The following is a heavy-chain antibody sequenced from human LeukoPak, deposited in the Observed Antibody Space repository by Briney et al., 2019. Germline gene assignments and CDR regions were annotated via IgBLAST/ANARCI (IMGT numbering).Heavy chain of an antibody. CDR2: MYTGGTT. CDR3: AKDEVTSGGGLAS. Sequence: GGSLRLSCAASGFTVSGTHMSWVRQAPGKGLEWVSAMYTGGTTYYADSVTGRFPVSRVTSRNTLFLHMDSLRAEDTAVYYCAKDEVTSGGGLASWGQGTLVIVSS. J-gene: IGHJ5*01. V-gene: IGHV3-53*01. CDR1: GFTVSGTH. D-gene: IGHD2-21*02.